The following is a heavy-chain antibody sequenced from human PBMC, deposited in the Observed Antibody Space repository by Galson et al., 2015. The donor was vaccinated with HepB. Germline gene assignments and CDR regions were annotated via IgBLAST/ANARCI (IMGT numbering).Heavy chain of an antibody. Sequence: SLRLSCAASGFTFSSYAMHWVRQAPGKGLEWVAVISYDGSNKYYADSVKGRFTISRDDSKNTLYLQMNSLRAEDAAVYYCARGPGYSSSAIDYWGQGTLVTVSS. D-gene: IGHD6-13*01. CDR1: GFTFSSYA. CDR3: ARGPGYSSSAIDY. V-gene: IGHV3-30-3*01. CDR2: ISYDGSNK. J-gene: IGHJ4*02.